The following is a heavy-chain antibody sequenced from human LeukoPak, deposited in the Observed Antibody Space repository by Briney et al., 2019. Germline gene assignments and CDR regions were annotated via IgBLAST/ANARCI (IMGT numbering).Heavy chain of an antibody. Sequence: GGSLRLSCAASGFTFSSYDMHWVRQAPGKGLEWVTVISYDGSNKYYGDSVKGRFAISRDNSKNTLYLKMNSLRAEDTAVYYCAKEGSNGDFDYWGQGTLVTVSS. CDR1: GFTFSSYD. CDR3: AKEGSNGDFDY. V-gene: IGHV3-30*18. J-gene: IGHJ4*02. CDR2: ISYDGSNK. D-gene: IGHD1-26*01.